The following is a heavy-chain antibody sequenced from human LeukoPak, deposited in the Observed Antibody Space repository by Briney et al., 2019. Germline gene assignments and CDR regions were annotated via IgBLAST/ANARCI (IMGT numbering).Heavy chain of an antibody. J-gene: IGHJ3*02. CDR2: IYYSGST. V-gene: IGHV4-30-4*01. CDR1: GGSISSGDYY. D-gene: IGHD6-13*01. Sequence: SETLSLTCTVSGGSISSGDYYWSWIRQPPGKGLEWIGYIYYSGSTYYNPSLKSRVTISVDTSKNQFSLKLSSVTAADTAVYYCARMGSSWYEDAFDIRGQGTMVTVSS. CDR3: ARMGSSWYEDAFDI.